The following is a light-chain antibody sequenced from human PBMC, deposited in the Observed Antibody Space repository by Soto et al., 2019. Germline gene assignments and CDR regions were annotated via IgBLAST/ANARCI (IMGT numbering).Light chain of an antibody. Sequence: QSVLTQSPSASSSLGASVKLTCTLSSGHSSYAIAWHQQQPEKGPRYLMKLNNDGSHSKGDGIPDRFSGSSSGAERYLTISSLKSEDEADYYCQTWGTGIQVFGTGTKLTVL. CDR3: QTWGTGIQV. CDR2: LNNDGSH. J-gene: IGLJ1*01. CDR1: SGHSSYA. V-gene: IGLV4-69*01.